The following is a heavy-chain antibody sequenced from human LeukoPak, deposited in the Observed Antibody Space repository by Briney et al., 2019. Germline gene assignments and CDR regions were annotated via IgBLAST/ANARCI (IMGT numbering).Heavy chain of an antibody. D-gene: IGHD6-19*01. Sequence: GGSLRLSCVASGFTFSTYAMSWVRQAPGKGLEWVSVISGSGGSTYYADSVKGRFTISRDNSKNTLYLQMNSLRAEDTAVYYCARVGYNSGWYEYWGQGTLVTVSS. CDR2: ISGSGGST. CDR1: GFTFSTYA. J-gene: IGHJ4*02. V-gene: IGHV3-23*01. CDR3: ARVGYNSGWYEY.